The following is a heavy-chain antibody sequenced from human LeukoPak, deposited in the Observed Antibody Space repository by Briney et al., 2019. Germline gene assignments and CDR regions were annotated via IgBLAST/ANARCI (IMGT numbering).Heavy chain of an antibody. Sequence: PSETLSLTCAVYGGSFSGYYWNWIRQPPGKGLEWIGEINHSGSTNYNPSLKSRVTISVDTSKNQFSLKLSSVTAAVTAVYYCARGQKTYYDILTGYYKGRISRSAFDYWGQGTLVTVSS. J-gene: IGHJ4*02. CDR2: INHSGST. D-gene: IGHD3-9*01. CDR1: GGSFSGYY. V-gene: IGHV4-34*01. CDR3: ARGQKTYYDILTGYYKGRISRSAFDY.